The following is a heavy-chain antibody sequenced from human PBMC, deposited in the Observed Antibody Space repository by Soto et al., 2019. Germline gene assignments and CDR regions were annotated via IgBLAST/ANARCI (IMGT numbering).Heavy chain of an antibody. Sequence: GGSLRLSCAASGFTFSSYAMSWVRQAPGKGLEWVSAISGSGGSTYYADSVKGRFTISRDNSKNTLYLQMNSLRAEDTAVYYCAKRTEYDFWSGIDYWGQGTLVTVSS. D-gene: IGHD3-3*01. V-gene: IGHV3-23*01. CDR3: AKRTEYDFWSGIDY. CDR1: GFTFSSYA. J-gene: IGHJ4*02. CDR2: ISGSGGST.